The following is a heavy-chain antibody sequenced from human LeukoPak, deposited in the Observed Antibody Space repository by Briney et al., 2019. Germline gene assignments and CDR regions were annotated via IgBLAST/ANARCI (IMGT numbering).Heavy chain of an antibody. V-gene: IGHV4-4*07. CDR3: ARRGPYDSSGYYYGYYFDY. Sequence: SETLSLTCTVSGGSISSYYWSWIRQPAGKGLEWIGRIYTSGSTNYNPSLKSRVTMSVDTSKNQFSLKLSSVTAADTAVYYCARRGPYDSSGYYYGYYFDYWGQGTLVTVSS. CDR2: IYTSGST. J-gene: IGHJ4*02. D-gene: IGHD3-22*01. CDR1: GGSISSYY.